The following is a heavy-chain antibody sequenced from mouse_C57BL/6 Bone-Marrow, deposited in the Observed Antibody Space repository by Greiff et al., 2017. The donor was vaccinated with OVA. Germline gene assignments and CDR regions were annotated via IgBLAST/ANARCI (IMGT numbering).Heavy chain of an antibody. Sequence: VQLQQSVAELVRPGASVKLSCTASGFNIKNTYMHWVKQRPEQGLEWIGRIDPANGNTKYAPKVQGNATITADPSSNTAYLKLSSHTSDDTAIYYWAPYDSYVDYWGQGTTLTVSS. J-gene: IGHJ2*01. D-gene: IGHD2-4*01. V-gene: IGHV14-3*01. CDR2: IDPANGNT. CDR1: GFNIKNTY. CDR3: APYDSYVDY.